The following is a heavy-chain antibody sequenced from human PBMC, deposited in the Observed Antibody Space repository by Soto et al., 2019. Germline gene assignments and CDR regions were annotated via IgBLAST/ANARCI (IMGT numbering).Heavy chain of an antibody. CDR3: AKDSNKYSSSLRGRYFDY. CDR1: GFPFSSYV. D-gene: IGHD4-4*01. CDR2: ISGGGNT. Sequence: GGSLRLSCAASGFPFSSYVMSWVRQAPGKGLEWVSGISGGGNTFYADYVKGRFTISRDNSKNTLLLQMNSLGAEDTAVYYCAKDSNKYSSSLRGRYFDYWGQGIGVTVSS. J-gene: IGHJ4*02. V-gene: IGHV3-23*01.